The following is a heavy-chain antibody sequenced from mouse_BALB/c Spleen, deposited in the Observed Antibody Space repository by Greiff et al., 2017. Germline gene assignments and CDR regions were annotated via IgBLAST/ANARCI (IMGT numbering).Heavy chain of an antibody. CDR2: ISSGGGST. CDR1: GFAFSSYD. CDR3: AREGDRYGWFAY. Sequence: EVMLVESGGGLVKPGGSLKLSCAASGFAFSSYDMSWVRQTPEKRLEWVAYISSGGGSTYYPDTVKGRFTISRDNAKNTLYLQMSSLKSEDTAMYYCAREGDRYGWFAYWGQGTLVTVSA. V-gene: IGHV5-12-1*01. J-gene: IGHJ3*01. D-gene: IGHD2-14*01.